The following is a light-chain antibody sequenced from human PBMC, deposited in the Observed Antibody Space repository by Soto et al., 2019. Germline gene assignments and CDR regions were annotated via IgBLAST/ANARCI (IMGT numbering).Light chain of an antibody. J-gene: IGKJ5*01. CDR1: QSVSSY. Sequence: VILTNSLGALSLTKRESTTLSCRASQSVSSYLAWYQQQPGHATRLLIYDASNRAPGIPARFSGRGSGTDFTLTISSLEPEAFAVYCCQQRSNWPPSSRFGQGTRPEIK. CDR3: QQRSNWPPSSR. V-gene: IGKV3-11*01. CDR2: DAS.